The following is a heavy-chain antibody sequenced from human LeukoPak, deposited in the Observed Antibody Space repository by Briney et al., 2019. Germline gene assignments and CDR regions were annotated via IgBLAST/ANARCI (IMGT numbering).Heavy chain of an antibody. CDR1: GFTFSSYE. CDR3: ARDTYSSSWYPWYYYGMDV. CDR2: ISSSGSTI. V-gene: IGHV3-48*03. Sequence: GGSLRLSCAASGFTFSSYEMNWVRQAPGKGLEWVLYISSSGSTIYYADSVKGRFTISRDNAKNSLYLQMNSLRAEDTAVYYCARDTYSSSWYPWYYYGMDVWGQGTTVTVSS. J-gene: IGHJ6*02. D-gene: IGHD6-13*01.